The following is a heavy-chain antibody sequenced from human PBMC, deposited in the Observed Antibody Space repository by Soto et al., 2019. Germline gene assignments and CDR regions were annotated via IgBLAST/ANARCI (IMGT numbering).Heavy chain of an antibody. CDR3: ARRRGYYGSGKPNFFDI. CDR1: CGSFSGYY. CDR2: INHSGST. Sequence: SETLSLTCAVYCGSFSGYYWSWIRQPPGKGLEWIGEINHSGSTNYNPSLKSRVTISVDTSKNQFSLKLSSVTAADTAVYYCARRRGYYGSGKPNFFDIWGQGTMVTVSS. V-gene: IGHV4-34*01. D-gene: IGHD3-10*01. J-gene: IGHJ3*02.